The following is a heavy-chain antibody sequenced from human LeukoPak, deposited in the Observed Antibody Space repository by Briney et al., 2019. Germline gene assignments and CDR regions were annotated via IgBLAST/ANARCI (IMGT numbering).Heavy chain of an antibody. Sequence: PSETLSLTCAVYGGSFSGYYWSWIRQPPGKGLEWIGEINHSGSTNYNPSLKSRVTISVDTSKNQFSLKLSSVTAADMAVYYCARVSRSGSGRSGWFDPWGQGTLVTVSS. D-gene: IGHD3-10*01. J-gene: IGHJ5*02. CDR1: GGSFSGYY. CDR2: INHSGST. CDR3: ARVSRSGSGRSGWFDP. V-gene: IGHV4-34*01.